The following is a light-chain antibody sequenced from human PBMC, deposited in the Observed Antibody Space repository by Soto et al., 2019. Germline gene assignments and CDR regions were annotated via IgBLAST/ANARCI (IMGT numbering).Light chain of an antibody. CDR3: QQSYTTPPYT. V-gene: IGKV4-1*01. Sequence: DIVMTQSPDSLAVSLGERATINCKSSQSVLYSSNKKNYLAWYQQKPGQPPKLLIYWASTRESGIPDRFSGSGSGTDFTLTISSLQAEDVAVYYCQQSYTTPPYTFGQGTKLEIK. J-gene: IGKJ2*01. CDR2: WAS. CDR1: QSVLYSSNKKNY.